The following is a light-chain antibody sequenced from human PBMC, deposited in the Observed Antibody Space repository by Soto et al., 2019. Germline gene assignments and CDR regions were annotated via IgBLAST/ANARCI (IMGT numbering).Light chain of an antibody. V-gene: IGKV3-20*01. CDR3: HHSDNSHGT. Sequence: EIVLAQSPGTLSLSPGERATLSCRASQTISSRYLTWYQQKSGQVPRLLIYGASSRATGIPDRFSGSGSGTDFTLTISRLEPEEVAVYYCHHSDNSHGTFGQGTNVEIK. CDR2: GAS. J-gene: IGKJ1*01. CDR1: QTISSRY.